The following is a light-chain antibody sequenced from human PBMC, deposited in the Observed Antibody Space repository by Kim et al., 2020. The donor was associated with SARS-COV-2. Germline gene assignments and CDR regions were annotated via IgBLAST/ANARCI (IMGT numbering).Light chain of an antibody. V-gene: IGKV3-20*01. CDR3: QQYAGSPLT. CDR2: GAS. Sequence: EIVLTQSPGTLSLSPGERATLSCRASQSVSSNYLAWYQQKPGQAPRLLIYGASSRATGIPDRFSGSGSGTDFTLTISRLEPEDFAVYSCQQYAGSPLTFGGGTKVDIK. CDR1: QSVSSNY. J-gene: IGKJ4*01.